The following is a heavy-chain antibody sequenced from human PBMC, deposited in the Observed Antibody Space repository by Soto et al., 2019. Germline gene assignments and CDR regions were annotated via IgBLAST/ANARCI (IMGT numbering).Heavy chain of an antibody. J-gene: IGHJ4*02. CDR1: GFTFSTYA. D-gene: IGHD3-22*01. V-gene: IGHV3-21*01. Sequence: GGSLRLSCAASGFTFSTYAMSWVRQAPGKGLEWVSSISSSSSYIYYAGSVKGRFTISRDNAKNSLYLQMNSLRAEDTAVYYCAREPEYYDSSGFTPFDYWGQGT. CDR3: AREPEYYDSSGFTPFDY. CDR2: ISSSSSYI.